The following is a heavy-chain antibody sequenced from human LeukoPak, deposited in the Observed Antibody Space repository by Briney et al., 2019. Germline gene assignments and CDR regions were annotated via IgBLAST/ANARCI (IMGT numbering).Heavy chain of an antibody. V-gene: IGHV3-33*08. CDR1: GFTFSSYS. CDR3: ARWFCDH. D-gene: IGHD3-10*01. CDR2: IWYDGSEK. Sequence: GGSLRLSCTASGFTFSSYSMNWVRQAPGKGLEWVAVIWYDGSEKYYADSVKGRFTISRDNSKNTLFLQMSSLTAEDTAVYYCARWFCDHWGQGTLVTVSS. J-gene: IGHJ5*02.